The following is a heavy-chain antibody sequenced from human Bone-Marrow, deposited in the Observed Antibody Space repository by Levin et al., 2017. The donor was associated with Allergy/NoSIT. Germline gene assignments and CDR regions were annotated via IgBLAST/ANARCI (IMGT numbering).Heavy chain of an antibody. Sequence: SSETLSLTCSVSGDSITSVDYFWSWIRQSPGKGLEWIGYLYYGESTYVNPSLQSRVSMSVDTSKNQFSLRLTSVTAADTAIYYCARSPSPIFGVGNLALQFYFDSWGQGTLVTVSS. J-gene: IGHJ4*02. CDR3: ARSPSPIFGVGNLALQFYFDS. CDR1: GDSITSVDYF. CDR2: LYYGEST. V-gene: IGHV4-30-4*01. D-gene: IGHD3-3*02.